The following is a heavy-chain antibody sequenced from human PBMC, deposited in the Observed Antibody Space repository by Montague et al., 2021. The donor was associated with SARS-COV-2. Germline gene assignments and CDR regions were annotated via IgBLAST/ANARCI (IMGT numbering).Heavy chain of an antibody. CDR3: ARDPYYDILTGYYNY. Sequence: SLRLSCAASGFTFSSYSMNWVRQAPGKGLEWVSPISSSSSYIYYADSVKGRFTISRDNAKNSLYLQMNSLRAEDTAVYYCARDPYYDILTGYYNYWGQGTLVTVSS. CDR2: ISSSSSYI. D-gene: IGHD3-9*01. CDR1: GFTFSSYS. J-gene: IGHJ4*02. V-gene: IGHV3-21*01.